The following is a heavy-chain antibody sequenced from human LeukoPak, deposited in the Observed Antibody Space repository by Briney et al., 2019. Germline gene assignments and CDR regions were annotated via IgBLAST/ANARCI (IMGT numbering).Heavy chain of an antibody. D-gene: IGHD1-1*01. J-gene: IGHJ3*02. V-gene: IGHV1-69*01. CDR1: GGTFSSYA. CDR2: IIPIFGTA. CDR3: ARVSTGFDAFDI. Sequence: GASVKVSCKASGGTFSSYAISWVRQAPGQGLEWMGGIIPIFGTANYAQKFQGRVTITADESTSTAYMELSSLRSEDTAVYYCARVSTGFDAFDIWGQGTMVTVSS.